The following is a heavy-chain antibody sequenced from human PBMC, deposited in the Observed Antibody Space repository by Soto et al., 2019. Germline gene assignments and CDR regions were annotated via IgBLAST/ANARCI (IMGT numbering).Heavy chain of an antibody. D-gene: IGHD6-13*01. J-gene: IGHJ4*02. CDR2: ISVSGGST. CDR1: GFTFSSYA. Sequence: GGSLRLSCAASGFTFSSYAMSWVRQAPGKGLEWVSSISVSGGSTNYADSVKGRFTISRDNSKNTLYLQMNSLRAEDTAVYYCARGPFYGSSWGQGTLVTVSS. V-gene: IGHV3-23*01. CDR3: ARGPFYGSS.